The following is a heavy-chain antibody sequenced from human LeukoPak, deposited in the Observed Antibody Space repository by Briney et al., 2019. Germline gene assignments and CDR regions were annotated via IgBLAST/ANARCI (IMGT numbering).Heavy chain of an antibody. V-gene: IGHV3-74*01. J-gene: IGHJ3*02. D-gene: IGHD1-14*01. CDR3: ARGGFHHGFDI. CDR2: IDNDGSDT. CDR1: GFTFRSYW. Sequence: PGGSLRLSCAASGFTFRSYWIHWVRQAPGKGLAWVPRIDNDGSDTVFADSGKGRFTLSRDHAKNTVYLQMNSLRAEGTAVYYCARGGFHHGFDIWGQGTMVTVS.